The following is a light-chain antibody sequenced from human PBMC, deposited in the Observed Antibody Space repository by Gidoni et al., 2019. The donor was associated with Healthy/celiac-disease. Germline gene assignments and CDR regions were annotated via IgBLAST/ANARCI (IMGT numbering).Light chain of an antibody. CDR1: QSVSSNY. J-gene: IGKJ2*01. CDR3: LQYGTSPPAYT. Sequence: EIVLTQSPGTLSLSPGERATLSCRASQSVSSNYLAWYQQKPGQAPRLLIYGASNRATGIPARFSGSGSGTDFTLTISRLEPDDFAVYYCLQYGTSPPAYTFGQGTKLEIK. CDR2: GAS. V-gene: IGKV3-20*01.